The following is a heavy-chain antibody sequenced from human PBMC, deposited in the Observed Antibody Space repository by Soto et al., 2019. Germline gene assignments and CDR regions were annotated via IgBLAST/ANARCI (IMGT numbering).Heavy chain of an antibody. CDR2: INHSGST. Sequence: KASETLSLTCAVYGGSFSGYYWSWIRQPPGKGLEWIGEINHSGSTNYNPSLKSRVTISVDTSKNQFSLKLSSATAADTAVYYCARGSAVRDYVWGSYRQTTYYFDYWGQGTLVTVSS. CDR1: GGSFSGYY. D-gene: IGHD3-16*02. CDR3: ARGSAVRDYVWGSYRQTTYYFDY. V-gene: IGHV4-34*01. J-gene: IGHJ4*02.